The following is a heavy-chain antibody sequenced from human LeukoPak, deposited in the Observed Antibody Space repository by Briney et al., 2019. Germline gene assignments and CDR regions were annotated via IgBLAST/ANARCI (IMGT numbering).Heavy chain of an antibody. V-gene: IGHV4-59*08. CDR3: AGSDISGYYYA. D-gene: IGHD3-22*01. CDR2: IHYSGNT. CDR1: GGSISSYY. J-gene: IGHJ4*02. Sequence: SETLSLTCTVSGGSISSYYWSCFRQPPGKGLEWIGYIHYSGNTYYNPSLKSRVTISVDTSKNQFSLKLSSVTAADTAVYYCAGSDISGYYYAWGQGTLVTVSS.